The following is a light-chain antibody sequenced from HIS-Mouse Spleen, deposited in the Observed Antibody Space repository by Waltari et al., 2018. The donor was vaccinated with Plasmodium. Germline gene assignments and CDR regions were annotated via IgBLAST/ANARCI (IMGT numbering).Light chain of an antibody. CDR1: SSDVCGYNS. Sequence: QSALTQPPSASGSPGQSVTISCPGTSSDVCGYNSVSWYRQHHGKAPKHIIYKVSKRPSGVPDRFSGSKSGNTASLTVSGLQAEDEADYYCSSYAGSNNLVFGGGTKLTVL. V-gene: IGLV2-8*01. J-gene: IGLJ2*01. CDR2: KVS. CDR3: SSYAGSNNLV.